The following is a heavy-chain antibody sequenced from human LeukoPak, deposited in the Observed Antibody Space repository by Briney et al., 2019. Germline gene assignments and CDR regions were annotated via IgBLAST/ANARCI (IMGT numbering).Heavy chain of an antibody. CDR2: INSDGSST. CDR3: AKPYGSGYYFFDN. Sequence: QPGGSLRLSCAASGFTFSSYWMHWVRQAPGKGLVWVSRINSDGSSTSYADSVKGRFTISRDNAKNTLYLQMNSLRAEDTAVYYCAKPYGSGYYFFDNWGQGTLVTVSS. CDR1: GFTFSSYW. J-gene: IGHJ4*02. D-gene: IGHD6-19*01. V-gene: IGHV3-74*01.